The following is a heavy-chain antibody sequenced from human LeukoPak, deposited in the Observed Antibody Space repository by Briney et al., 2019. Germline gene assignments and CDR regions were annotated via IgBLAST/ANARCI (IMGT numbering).Heavy chain of an antibody. CDR3: ARDLPYYDYVWGSYRYTDYFDY. D-gene: IGHD3-16*02. CDR2: INSDGSST. J-gene: IGHJ4*02. V-gene: IGHV3-74*01. CDR1: GFTFNSYG. Sequence: PGGSLRLSCAASGFTFNSYGMHWVRQAPGKGLVWVSRINSDGSSTSYADSVKGRFTISRDNAKNTLYLQMNSLRAEDTAVYYCARDLPYYDYVWGSYRYTDYFDYWGQGTLVTVSS.